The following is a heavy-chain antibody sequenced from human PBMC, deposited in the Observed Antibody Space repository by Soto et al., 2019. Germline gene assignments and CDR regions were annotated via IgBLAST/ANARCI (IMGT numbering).Heavy chain of an antibody. CDR2: IYYSGST. V-gene: IGHV4-59*08. D-gene: IGHD4-17*01. CDR3: ARLQYGDYYFDY. CDR1: GFTVSSNY. Sequence: GSLRLSCAASGFTVSSNYMSWVRQAPGKGLEWVGYIYYSGSTNYNPSLKSRVTISVDTSKNQFSLKLSSVTAADTAVYYCARLQYGDYYFDYWGQGTLVTVSS. J-gene: IGHJ4*02.